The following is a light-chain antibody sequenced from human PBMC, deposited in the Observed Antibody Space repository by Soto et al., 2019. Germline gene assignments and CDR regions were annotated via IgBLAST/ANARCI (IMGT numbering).Light chain of an antibody. J-gene: IGLJ1*01. V-gene: IGLV2-14*03. CDR2: DVS. CDR3: SSYTVSTTLRYV. CDR1: SSDVGSYNY. Sequence: QSVLTQPAYVSGAPGQSITISCTGTSSDVGSYNYVSWYQQHPGKAPKVIIYDVSNRPSVVSNRFSGSKSGDTASLTISGLQAEDEADYFCSSYTVSTTLRYVFVAGTKVTVL.